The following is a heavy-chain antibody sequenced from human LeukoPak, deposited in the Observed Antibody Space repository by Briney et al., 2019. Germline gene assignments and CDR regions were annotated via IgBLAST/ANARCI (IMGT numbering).Heavy chain of an antibody. CDR3: ARQTETVTTDYYGMDV. Sequence: ASVKVSCKASGYTFTSYGISWVRQAPGQGLEWMGWISAYNGNTNYAQKLQGRVTMTTDTSTSTAYMELRSLRSDDTAVYYCARQTETVTTDYYGMDVWGQGTTVTVSS. D-gene: IGHD4-17*01. V-gene: IGHV1-18*01. CDR1: GYTFTSYG. CDR2: ISAYNGNT. J-gene: IGHJ6*02.